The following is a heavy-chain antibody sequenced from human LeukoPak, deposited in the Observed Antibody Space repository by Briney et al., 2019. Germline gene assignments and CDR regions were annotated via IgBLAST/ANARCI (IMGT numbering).Heavy chain of an antibody. J-gene: IGHJ4*02. CDR1: GFTFSSYA. CDR3: ARDSTYYFDY. Sequence: SGGSLRLSCAASGFTFSSYAMHWVRQAPGKGLEWVAVISYDGSNKYYADSVKGRFTISRDNSKNTLYLQMNSLRAEDTAVYYCARDSTYYFDYWGQGTLVTVSS. V-gene: IGHV3-30-3*01. CDR2: ISYDGSNK.